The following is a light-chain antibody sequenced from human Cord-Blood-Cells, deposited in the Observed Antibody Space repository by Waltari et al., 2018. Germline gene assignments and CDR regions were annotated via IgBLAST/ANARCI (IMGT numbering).Light chain of an antibody. V-gene: IGKV3-20*01. J-gene: IGKJ5*01. Sequence: DTVLTQSPGTLSLSPAESATLSCRASHSVSSSYLAWYQQKPGQAPKLLIYGASSMPTGIPDRFSGSGSGTDFTLTISRLEPEDFAVYYCQQYGSSPITFGQGTRLEIK. CDR1: HSVSSSY. CDR2: GAS. CDR3: QQYGSSPIT.